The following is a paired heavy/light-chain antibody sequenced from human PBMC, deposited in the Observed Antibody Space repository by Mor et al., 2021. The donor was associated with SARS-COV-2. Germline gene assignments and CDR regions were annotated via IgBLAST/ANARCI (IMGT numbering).Heavy chain of an antibody. CDR2: VESNGNT. J-gene: IGHJ5*02. CDR1: GGSIRNINNY. CDR3: VQRAGGGP. V-gene: IGHV4-39*07. Sequence: QLQLQESGPGLVQPSETLPLTCTVSGGSIRNINNYWSWIRQSPGKRLEWIGNVESNGNTYYNPSLQSRVMMSVDTSKNQFSLKLNFVTAADTAVYYCVQRAGGGPWGQGTLVTVSS. D-gene: IGHD3-10*01.
Light chain of an antibody. CDR2: DAS. CDR3: QHRGNLFT. V-gene: IGKV3-11*01. Sequence: EIVLTQSPATLSLSPGERATLSCRASQSVSNSLGWYQQKPGQPPRLLIYDASSRATGTPARFSGSGSGADFTLTISSLEPEDFAVYYCQHRGNLFTFGPGTKVDIK. CDR1: QSVSNS. J-gene: IGKJ3*01.